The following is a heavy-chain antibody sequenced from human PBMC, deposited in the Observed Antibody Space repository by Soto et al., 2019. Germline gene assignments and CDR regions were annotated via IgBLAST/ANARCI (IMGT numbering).Heavy chain of an antibody. J-gene: IGHJ3*02. CDR1: GYTFTSYT. Sequence: ASVKVSCKASGYTFTSYTMHWVRQAPGQRLEWMGWIDAGNGNTRYSQKFQGRVTITRDTSASTAHMELSSLGSEDTAVYYCARDFSTTTHFLVVISATGPFDIWGQGTMVT. D-gene: IGHD2-2*01. CDR2: IDAGNGNT. V-gene: IGHV1-3*01. CDR3: ARDFSTTTHFLVVISATGPFDI.